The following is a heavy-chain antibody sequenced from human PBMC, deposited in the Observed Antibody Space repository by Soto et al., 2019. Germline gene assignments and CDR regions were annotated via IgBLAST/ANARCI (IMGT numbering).Heavy chain of an antibody. J-gene: IGHJ4*02. CDR2: IIPIFGTA. CDR1: GGTFSSYA. CDR3: ARDKGGELMVYAPTYYFDY. D-gene: IGHD2-8*01. V-gene: IGHV1-69*01. Sequence: QVQLVQSGAEVKKPGSSVKVSCKASGGTFSSYAISWVRQAPGQGLEWMGGIIPIFGTANYAQKFQGRVTITADESTSTAYMELSSLRSEDTAVYYCARDKGGELMVYAPTYYFDYWGQGTLVTVSS.